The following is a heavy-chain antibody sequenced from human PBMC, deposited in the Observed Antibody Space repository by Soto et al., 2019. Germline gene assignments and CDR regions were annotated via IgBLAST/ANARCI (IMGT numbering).Heavy chain of an antibody. CDR2: IYWNDVK. D-gene: IGHD3-3*01. V-gene: IGHV2-5*01. Sequence: QITLKESGPTLVKPTQTLTLTCTFSGFSLSTSGVGVGWIRQPPGKALEWLALIYWNDVKRYSPSLKSRLTITKDTSKTQVVLTMTNIDPVDTATYYCAHSPPSLEWLFYFDYWGWGTLVTVSS. CDR1: GFSLSTSGVG. CDR3: AHSPPSLEWLFYFDY. J-gene: IGHJ4*02.